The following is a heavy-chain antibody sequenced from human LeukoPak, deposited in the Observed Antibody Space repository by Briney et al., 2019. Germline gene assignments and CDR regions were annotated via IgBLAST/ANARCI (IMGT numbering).Heavy chain of an antibody. CDR1: GGSISSYY. Sequence: SETLSLTCTVSGGSISSYYWSWIRQPPGKGLEWIGYIYYSGSTNYNPSLKSRVTISVDASKNQFSLKLSSVTAADTALYYCARENGYRYDYWGQGTLVTVSS. V-gene: IGHV4-59*01. J-gene: IGHJ4*02. CDR2: IYYSGST. D-gene: IGHD5-18*01. CDR3: ARENGYRYDY.